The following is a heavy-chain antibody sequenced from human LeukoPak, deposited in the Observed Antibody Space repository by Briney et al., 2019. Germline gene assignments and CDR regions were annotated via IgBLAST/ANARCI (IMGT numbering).Heavy chain of an antibody. CDR3: ARDGYSGYGFLDV. CDR2: TRNKANSYST. CDR1: GFTFSDHY. V-gene: IGHV3-72*01. D-gene: IGHD5-12*01. Sequence: GGSLRLSCAASGFTFSDHYMDWVRQAPGKGLEWVGRTRNKANSYSTEYAASVKGRFTISRDDSKNSLYLQMNSLKTEDTAVYYCARDGYSGYGFLDVWGKGTTVTVSS. J-gene: IGHJ6*04.